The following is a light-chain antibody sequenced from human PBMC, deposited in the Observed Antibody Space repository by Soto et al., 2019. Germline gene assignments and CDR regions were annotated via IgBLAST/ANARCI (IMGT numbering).Light chain of an antibody. Sequence: DIQMTQSPSTLSASVGDRVTITCRASQSISSWLAWYQQKPGKAPKLLIHKASSLESGAPSRFSGGGSGTEFALTISSLQPDDCATYYCQQYNSYPSFGGGTKVEIK. J-gene: IGKJ4*01. V-gene: IGKV1-5*03. CDR3: QQYNSYPS. CDR1: QSISSW. CDR2: KAS.